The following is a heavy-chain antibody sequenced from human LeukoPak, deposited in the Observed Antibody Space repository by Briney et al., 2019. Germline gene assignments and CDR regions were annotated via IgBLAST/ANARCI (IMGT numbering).Heavy chain of an antibody. D-gene: IGHD6-6*01. CDR3: ASTSSSSSWFDP. V-gene: IGHV4-30-4*01. CDR1: GGSISSGDYY. J-gene: IGHJ5*02. CDR2: IYYSGST. Sequence: SETLSLTCTVSGGSISSGDYYWSWIRQPPGKGLEWIGYIYYSGSTYYNPSLKSQVTISVDTSKNQFSLKLSSVTAADTAVYYCASTSSSSSWFDPWGQGTLVTVSS.